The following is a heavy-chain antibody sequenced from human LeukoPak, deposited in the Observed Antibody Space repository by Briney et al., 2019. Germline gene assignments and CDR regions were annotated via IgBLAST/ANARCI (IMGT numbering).Heavy chain of an antibody. J-gene: IGHJ6*03. Sequence: GGSLRLSCAASGFTFDDYAMHWVRQAPGKGLEWVSLISWDGGSTYYADSVKGRFTISRDNSKNSLYLQMNSLTAEDTALYYCARPSGYRPYFYYYYYIDVWGKGTTVTVSS. V-gene: IGHV3-43D*03. CDR1: GFTFDDYA. CDR2: ISWDGGST. CDR3: ARPSGYRPYFYYYYYIDV. D-gene: IGHD3-22*01.